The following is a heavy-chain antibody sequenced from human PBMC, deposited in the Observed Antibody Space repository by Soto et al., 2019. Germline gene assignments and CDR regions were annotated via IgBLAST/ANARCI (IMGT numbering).Heavy chain of an antibody. J-gene: IGHJ4*02. CDR1: GDSITNDRW. CDR2: IYHSGRT. V-gene: IGHV4-4*02. D-gene: IGHD5-12*01. CDR3: TANGYYSPDY. Sequence: QVQLQESGPGLVKPSGTLSLTCSVSGDSITNDRWWSWVRQSPGKGLEWIGEIYHSGRTNYNPSLKSRVIISVDKSKNNFSLTLSSVTAADTAVYYCTANGYYSPDYWGQGSLVTVSS.